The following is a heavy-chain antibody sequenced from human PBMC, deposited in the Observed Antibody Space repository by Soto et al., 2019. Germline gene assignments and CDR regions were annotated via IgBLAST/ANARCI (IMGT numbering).Heavy chain of an antibody. Sequence: SVTLSLTWTFSGYSISNRIKYWSWIRQPPGKGLEWIGYIFSSGSTYYNPSLKSRVSMSVDTSKNQFSLKLSSVTAADTAVYHCARQGAYFHESSGYEFDYWGQGTLVTVS. J-gene: IGHJ4*02. V-gene: IGHV4-39*01. D-gene: IGHD3-22*01. CDR1: GYSISNRIKY. CDR2: IFSSGST. CDR3: ARQGAYFHESSGYEFDY.